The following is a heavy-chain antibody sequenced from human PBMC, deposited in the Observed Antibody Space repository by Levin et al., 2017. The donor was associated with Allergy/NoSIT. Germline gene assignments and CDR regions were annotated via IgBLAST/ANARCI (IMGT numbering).Heavy chain of an antibody. D-gene: IGHD6-25*01. CDR3: AKDWDDLGEAALFVY. J-gene: IGHJ4*02. V-gene: IGHV3-23*01. CDR2: VSGSGGGT. Sequence: GGSLRLSCAASGFTFNNYAMNWVRQSPGQGPEWVAAVSGSGGGTYYADSVKGRFTITRDNSKNTLYLKMNSRRAEDTAIYYCAKDWDDLGEAALFVYRGQGTLVTVSA. CDR1: GFTFNNYA.